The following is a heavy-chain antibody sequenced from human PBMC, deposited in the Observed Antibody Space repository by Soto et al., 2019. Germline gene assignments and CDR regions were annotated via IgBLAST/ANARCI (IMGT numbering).Heavy chain of an antibody. V-gene: IGHV3-13*05. D-gene: IGHD2-15*01. Sequence: GGSLRLSCVDSGFTFNQHPLALVRQAPGKGLAWVSAIGAADDPYYLGSVKGRFTISRENAKNSLYLQMNSLRAEDTAVYYCARAYSGRLPRRADYYFAMDVGGQGTTVTVSS. CDR3: ARAYSGRLPRRADYYFAMDV. CDR2: IGAADDP. J-gene: IGHJ6*02. CDR1: GFTFNQHP.